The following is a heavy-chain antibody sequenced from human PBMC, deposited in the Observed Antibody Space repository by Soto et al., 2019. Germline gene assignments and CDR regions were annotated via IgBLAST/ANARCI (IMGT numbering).Heavy chain of an antibody. CDR3: AKDIRVSDDYYATDV. CDR1: GFLFDEFA. Sequence: GGSLRLSCAASGFLFDEFAMYWVRQAPGKGLEWVSFISWNSGNIGYADSVKGRFTISRDNAKNSLYLQMNSLRAEDTALYYCAKDIRVSDDYYATDVWGPGTTVTVSS. CDR2: ISWNSGNI. J-gene: IGHJ6*02. D-gene: IGHD6-13*01. V-gene: IGHV3-9*01.